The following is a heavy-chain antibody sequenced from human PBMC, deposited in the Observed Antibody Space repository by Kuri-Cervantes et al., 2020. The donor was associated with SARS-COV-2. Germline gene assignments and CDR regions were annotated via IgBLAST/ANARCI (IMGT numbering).Heavy chain of an antibody. D-gene: IGHD3-10*01. Sequence: SVKVSCKASGCTFSIYAISWVRQAPGQGLEWMGGIIPIFGTANYAQKFQGRVTITTDESTSTAYMELSSLRSEDTAVYYCARSTYYGSGSYPNRYYFDYWGQGTLVTVSS. CDR1: GCTFSIYA. J-gene: IGHJ4*02. CDR2: IIPIFGTA. V-gene: IGHV1-69*05. CDR3: ARSTYYGSGSYPNRYYFDY.